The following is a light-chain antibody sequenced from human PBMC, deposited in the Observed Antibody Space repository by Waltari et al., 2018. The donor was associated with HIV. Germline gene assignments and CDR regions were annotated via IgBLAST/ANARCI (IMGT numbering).Light chain of an antibody. V-gene: IGLV3-21*02. Sequence: SYVLTQPPSVSVPPGQTARITCGGSSIARSNVPWYQQKPGQAPVLVVYNDKDRPSGIPERFSGSNSWNTATLTISTVEAGDEADYYCQVWDRDSDVVFGGGTKLTVL. J-gene: IGLJ2*01. CDR1: SIARSN. CDR2: NDK. CDR3: QVWDRDSDVV.